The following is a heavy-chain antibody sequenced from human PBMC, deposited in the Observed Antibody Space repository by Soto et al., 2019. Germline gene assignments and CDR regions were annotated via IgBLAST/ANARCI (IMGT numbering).Heavy chain of an antibody. D-gene: IGHD7-27*01. CDR3: ARERRLGIDGMDV. J-gene: IGHJ6*02. CDR1: GYTFTSDD. Sequence: QVQLVQSGAEVKKPGASVKVSCKASGYTFTSDDTNWVRQATGQGLERMGWMNRNSGNTGYAQKFQGRVTMTWNTSISTAYMELSSLRPQDTAVYYCARERRLGIDGMDVWGQGTTVTVSS. V-gene: IGHV1-8*01. CDR2: MNRNSGNT.